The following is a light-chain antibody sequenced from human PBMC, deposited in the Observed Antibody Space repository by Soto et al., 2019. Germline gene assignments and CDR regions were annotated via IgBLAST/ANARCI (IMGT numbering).Light chain of an antibody. CDR2: DTS. CDR1: RSVSTY. V-gene: IGKV3-11*01. CDR3: QQRSSWMWA. J-gene: IGKJ1*01. Sequence: EIVVTQSPVTLSLSPGDRATLSCRASRSVSTYLAWYQQKSGQAPRLLIYDTSHRATGIPGRFSGSGSGTDFTLTISSLEPEDFAVYYCQQRSSWMWAFGQGTRV.